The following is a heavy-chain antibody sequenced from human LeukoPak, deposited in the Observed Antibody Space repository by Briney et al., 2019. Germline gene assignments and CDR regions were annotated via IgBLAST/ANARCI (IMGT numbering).Heavy chain of an antibody. CDR1: GGSIGSYY. J-gene: IGHJ3*02. D-gene: IGHD6-13*01. V-gene: IGHV4-59*01. Sequence: SETLSLTCTVSGGSIGSYYWSWIRQPPGKGLEWIGQIYYSGSTNYKSSLKSRVTISVDTSKNQFSLKLSSVTAADTAVYYCAREYGFLIAADGDVAFDIWGQGTMVTVSS. CDR2: IYYSGST. CDR3: AREYGFLIAADGDVAFDI.